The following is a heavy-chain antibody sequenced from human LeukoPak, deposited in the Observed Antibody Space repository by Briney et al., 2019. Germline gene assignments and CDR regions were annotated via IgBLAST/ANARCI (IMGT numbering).Heavy chain of an antibody. Sequence: ASVKVSCKASGYTFTSYGISWVRQAPGQGLEWMGWISAYNGNTNYAQKLQGRVTMTTDTSTSTAYMELRSLRSDDTAVYYCARVIYDFWSGYSALSLDYWGQGTLVTVSP. V-gene: IGHV1-18*01. CDR3: ARVIYDFWSGYSALSLDY. CDR2: ISAYNGNT. D-gene: IGHD3-3*01. J-gene: IGHJ4*02. CDR1: GYTFTSYG.